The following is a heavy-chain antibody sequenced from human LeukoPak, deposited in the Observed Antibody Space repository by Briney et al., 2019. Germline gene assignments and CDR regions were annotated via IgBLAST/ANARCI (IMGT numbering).Heavy chain of an antibody. V-gene: IGHV4-59*01. CDR3: ARVIGSTVTTYYYYTDV. CDR2: IYYSGST. D-gene: IGHD4-11*01. CDR1: GGSISSYY. J-gene: IGHJ6*03. Sequence: SETLSLTCTVSGGSISSYYWSWIRQPPGKGLEWIGYIYYSGSTNYNPSLKSRVTISVDTSKNQFSLKLSSVTAADTAVYYCARVIGSTVTTYYYYTDVWGKGTTVTVSS.